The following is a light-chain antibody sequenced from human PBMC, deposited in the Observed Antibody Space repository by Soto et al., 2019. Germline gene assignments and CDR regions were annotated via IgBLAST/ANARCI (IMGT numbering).Light chain of an antibody. CDR2: DAS. CDR1: QSISSW. Sequence: DIQMTQSPSTLSASVGDRVTITCRASQSISSWLAWYQQKLGKAPKLLIHDASSLQSGVASRFSGSGSVTEFTLTIGSLQPDDFATYYCQQYNSYPLTFGGGTNVEIK. V-gene: IGKV1-5*01. CDR3: QQYNSYPLT. J-gene: IGKJ4*02.